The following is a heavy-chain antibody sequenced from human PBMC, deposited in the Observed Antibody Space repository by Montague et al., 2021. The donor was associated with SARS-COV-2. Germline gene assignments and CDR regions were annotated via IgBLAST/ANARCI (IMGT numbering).Heavy chain of an antibody. CDR2: INHSGST. CDR3: ARERGYQLLSGWFDP. V-gene: IGHV4-34*01. Sequence: SETLSLTCAVYGGSFSGYYWSWIRQPPGKGLEWIGEINHSGSTNYDPSLKSRVTISVDTSKNQFSLKLSSVTAADTAVYYCARERGYQLLSGWFDPWGQGTLVTVSS. J-gene: IGHJ5*02. D-gene: IGHD2-2*01. CDR1: GGSFSGYY.